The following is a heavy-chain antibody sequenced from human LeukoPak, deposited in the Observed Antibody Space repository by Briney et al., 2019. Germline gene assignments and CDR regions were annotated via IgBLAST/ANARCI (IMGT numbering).Heavy chain of an antibody. J-gene: IGHJ5*02. Sequence: PGGSLRLSCAASGFTVSSNYMSWVRQAPGKGLEWVSLIYSGDSTYYADSVKGRFTISRDNSKNTLFLQMNSLRTEDTAVYYCARDLDSSSWYILWFDPWGQGTLVTVSS. CDR1: GFTVSSNY. V-gene: IGHV3-66*02. CDR3: ARDLDSSSWYILWFDP. D-gene: IGHD6-13*01. CDR2: IYSGDST.